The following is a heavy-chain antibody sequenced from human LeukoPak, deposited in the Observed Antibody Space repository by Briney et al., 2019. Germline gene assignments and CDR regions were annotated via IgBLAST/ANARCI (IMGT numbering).Heavy chain of an antibody. CDR1: GGTFSSYA. CDR2: IIPIFGTA. J-gene: IGHJ5*02. Sequence: SVKVSCKASGGTFSSYAIGWVRQAPGQGLEWMGGIIPIFGTANYAQKFQGRVTITADKSTSTAYMELSSLRSEDTAVYYCARDRSGEYCSGGSCRNWFDPWGQGTLVTVSS. V-gene: IGHV1-69*06. CDR3: ARDRSGEYCSGGSCRNWFDP. D-gene: IGHD2-15*01.